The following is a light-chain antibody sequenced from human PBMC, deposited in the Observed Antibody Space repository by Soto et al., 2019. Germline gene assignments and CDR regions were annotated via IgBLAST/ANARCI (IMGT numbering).Light chain of an antibody. V-gene: IGKV1-39*01. CDR3: QQSYSTPRT. CDR1: QTISSY. J-gene: IGKJ4*01. Sequence: DIQMTQSPSSLSASVGDRVTITCRASQTISSYLNWYHQKPGKAPKLLIYAASSLQSGVPSRFSGSGSGTDFTLTISSLQPEDFATYYCQQSYSTPRTLGGGTKVEIK. CDR2: AAS.